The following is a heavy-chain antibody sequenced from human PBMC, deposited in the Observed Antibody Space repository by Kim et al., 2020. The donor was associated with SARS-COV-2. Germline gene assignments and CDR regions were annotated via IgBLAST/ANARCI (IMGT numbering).Heavy chain of an antibody. CDR3: AKDRVEGSSWDISDY. CDR1: GFTFSNYV. CDR2: IYSGGTTT. J-gene: IGHJ4*02. D-gene: IGHD6-13*01. Sequence: GGSLRLSCAASGFTFSNYVMSWVRQAPEKGLELVSVIYSGGTTTHYADSVKGRFTISRDDSKNMLFLQMNSLRVEDTAVYYCAKDRVEGSSWDISDYWGQGTLVAVAS. V-gene: IGHV3-23*03.